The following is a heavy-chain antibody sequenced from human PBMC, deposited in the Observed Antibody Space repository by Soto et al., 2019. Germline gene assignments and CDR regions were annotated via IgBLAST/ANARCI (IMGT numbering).Heavy chain of an antibody. D-gene: IGHD6-13*01. CDR1: GGTFNSYS. CDR3: ARAAVLTFTRFYDVDV. CDR2: LIPMFGTT. Sequence: QVQLVQSGAEVKTPGSSVKVSREASGGTFNSYSINWVRQAPGQGLEWMGRLIPMFGTTDYAQRFQGRVTFTADESTNTASMEVTNLTSEDTAVYYCARAAVLTFTRFYDVDVWGQGTTVTVSS. J-gene: IGHJ6*02. V-gene: IGHV1-69*18.